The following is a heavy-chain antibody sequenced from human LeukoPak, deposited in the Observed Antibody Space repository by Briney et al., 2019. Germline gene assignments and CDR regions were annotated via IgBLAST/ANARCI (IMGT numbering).Heavy chain of an antibody. CDR1: GYTFTSYG. CDR3: ARDHRIQLWLQGDY. V-gene: IGHV1-18*01. Sequence: ASVKVSCKASGYTFTSYGISWVRQAPGQGLEWMGWISAYNGNTNYAQELQGRVTMTTDTSTSTACMELRSLRSDDTAVYYCARDHRIQLWLQGDYWGQGTLVTVSS. D-gene: IGHD5-18*01. J-gene: IGHJ4*02. CDR2: ISAYNGNT.